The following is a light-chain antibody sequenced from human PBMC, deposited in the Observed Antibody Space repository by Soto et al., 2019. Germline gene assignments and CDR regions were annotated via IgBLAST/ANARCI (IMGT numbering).Light chain of an antibody. CDR1: QDISNY. Sequence: DIQMTQSPSSLSASVGDRVTITCQASQDISNYLNWYQQKPGKAPKLLIDDASNLETGVPSRFSGSGSGTDFTFTISSLQPEDIATYYCQQYDNLLLTFGPGTKVDIK. V-gene: IGKV1-33*01. CDR3: QQYDNLLLT. CDR2: DAS. J-gene: IGKJ3*01.